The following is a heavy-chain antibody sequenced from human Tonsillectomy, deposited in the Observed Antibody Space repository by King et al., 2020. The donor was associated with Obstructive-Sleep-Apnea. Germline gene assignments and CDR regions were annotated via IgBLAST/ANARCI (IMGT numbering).Heavy chain of an antibody. CDR2: YDPEDAEA. CDR3: ATGDIDCRPSGLDFYDNGMDV. CDR1: GYTLTKLS. Sequence: QLVQSGAEVKKPGASVKVSCKFSGYTLTKLSMHWVRQAPGRGLEWMGGYDPEDAEAIYAQKFQGRVTMTEDTSTDTAYMELSSLRFEDTAVYYCATGDIDCRPSGLDFYDNGMDVWGPGTTVTVSS. D-gene: IGHD5-12*01. J-gene: IGHJ6*02. V-gene: IGHV1-24*01.